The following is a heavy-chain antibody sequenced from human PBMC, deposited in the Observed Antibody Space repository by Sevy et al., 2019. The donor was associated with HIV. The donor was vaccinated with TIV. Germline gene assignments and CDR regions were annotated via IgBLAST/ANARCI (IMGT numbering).Heavy chain of an antibody. J-gene: IGHJ4*02. CDR3: AKGPYHDFWSGYSQTYYFDF. D-gene: IGHD3-3*01. Sequence: GGSLRLSCAASGFTFSSYAMSWVRQAPGQGLEWVPALSGSGYSPYYADSVKGRFTISRDNSKNTLYLQMSSLRAEDTAVYYCAKGPYHDFWSGYSQTYYFDFWGQGTLVTVSS. V-gene: IGHV3-23*01. CDR2: LSGSGYSP. CDR1: GFTFSSYA.